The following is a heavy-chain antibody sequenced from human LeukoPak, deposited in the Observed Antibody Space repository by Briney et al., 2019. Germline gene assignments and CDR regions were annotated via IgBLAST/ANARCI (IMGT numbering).Heavy chain of an antibody. V-gene: IGHV4-39*01. Sequence: SEILSLTCTVSGVSISSSDSYWAWVRQPPGKGLEWIGSICFSRTTYYNPSLKSRVTMSIDTSKNHFSLKVASVTAADTAVYYCGRHFPETGRDEQPLEYWGQGSLFTVSS. CDR2: ICFSRTT. CDR3: GRHFPETGRDEQPLEY. J-gene: IGHJ4*02. CDR1: GVSISSSDSY. D-gene: IGHD3-10*01.